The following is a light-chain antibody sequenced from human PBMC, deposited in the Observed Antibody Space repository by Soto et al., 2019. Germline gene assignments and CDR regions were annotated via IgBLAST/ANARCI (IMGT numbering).Light chain of an antibody. J-gene: IGKJ2*01. Sequence: DIQMTQSPSTLSASVGDRVTITCRASQSISSWLAWYQQKPGKAPKLLIYKASSLESEVPSRFSGSGSGTDFPLTISSLQPDDFPPYYCQQYNSYSYTLGQATKLHIK. CDR1: QSISSW. CDR2: KAS. V-gene: IGKV1-5*03. CDR3: QQYNSYSYT.